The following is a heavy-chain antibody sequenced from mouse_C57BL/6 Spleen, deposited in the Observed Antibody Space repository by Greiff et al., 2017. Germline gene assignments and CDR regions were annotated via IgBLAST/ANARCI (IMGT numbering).Heavy chain of an antibody. CDR2: IYPGSGST. J-gene: IGHJ2*01. CDR1: GYTFTSYW. CDR3: ARGGVYDYDGGGYFDY. V-gene: IGHV1-55*01. Sequence: VKLQQPGAELVKPGASVKMSCKASGYTFTSYWITWVKQRPGQGLEWIGDIYPGSGSTNYNETFKSKATLTVDTSSSTAYMQLSSLTSEDSAVYYCARGGVYDYDGGGYFDYWGQGTTLTVSS. D-gene: IGHD2-4*01.